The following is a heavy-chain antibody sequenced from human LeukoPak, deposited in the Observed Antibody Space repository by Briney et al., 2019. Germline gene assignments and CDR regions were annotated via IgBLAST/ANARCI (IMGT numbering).Heavy chain of an antibody. CDR3: ARVCSRPGAYWFDP. Sequence: SSETLSLTCTVSGGSISSYYWSWIRQPPGKGLEWIGYIYYSGSTNYNPSLKSRVTISVDTSKNQFSLKLSSVTAAATAVYYCARVCSRPGAYWFDPWGQGTLVTVSS. D-gene: IGHD6-13*01. V-gene: IGHV4-59*01. J-gene: IGHJ5*02. CDR1: GGSISSYY. CDR2: IYYSGST.